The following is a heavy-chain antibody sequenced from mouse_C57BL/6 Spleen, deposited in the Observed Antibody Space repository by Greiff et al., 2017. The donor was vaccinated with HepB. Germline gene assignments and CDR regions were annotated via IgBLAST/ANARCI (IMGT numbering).Heavy chain of an antibody. Sequence: EVKLVESGPGLVKPSQSLSLTCSVTGYSITSGYYWNWIRQFPGNNLEWMGYISYDGSNNYNPSLKNRISITRDTSKNQFFLKLNSVTTEDTATYYCASHPITYYSNYFDYWGQGTLVTVSA. V-gene: IGHV3-6*01. CDR2: ISYDGSN. D-gene: IGHD2-5*01. CDR3: ASHPITYYSNYFDY. J-gene: IGHJ3*01. CDR1: GYSITSGYY.